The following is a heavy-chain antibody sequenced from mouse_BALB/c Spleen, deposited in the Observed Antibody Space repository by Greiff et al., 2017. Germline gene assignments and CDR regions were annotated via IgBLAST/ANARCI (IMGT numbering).Heavy chain of an antibody. V-gene: IGHV5-6*01. D-gene: IGHD2-1*01. CDR2: ISSGGSYT. J-gene: IGHJ3*01. CDR1: GFTFSSYG. Sequence: EVKLMESGGDLVKPGGSLKLSCAASGFTFSSYGMSWVRQTPDKRLEWVATISSGGSYTYYPDSVKGRFTISRDNAKNTLYLQMSSLKSEDTAMYYCARHHGNYDWFAYWGQGTLVTVSA. CDR3: ARHHGNYDWFAY.